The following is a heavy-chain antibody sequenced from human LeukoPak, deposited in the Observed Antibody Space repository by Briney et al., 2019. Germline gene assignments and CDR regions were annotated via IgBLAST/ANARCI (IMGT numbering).Heavy chain of an antibody. CDR3: ARRQSGKTIFGVVIYYFDY. CDR2: MNPNSGNT. D-gene: IGHD3-3*01. Sequence: ASVKVSCKASGYTFTSYDINWVRQATGQGLEWMGWMNPNSGNTGYAQKFQGRVTMTRNTSISTAYMELSSLRSEDTAVYYCARRQSGKTIFGVVIYYFDYWGQGTLVTASS. CDR1: GYTFTSYD. V-gene: IGHV1-8*01. J-gene: IGHJ4*02.